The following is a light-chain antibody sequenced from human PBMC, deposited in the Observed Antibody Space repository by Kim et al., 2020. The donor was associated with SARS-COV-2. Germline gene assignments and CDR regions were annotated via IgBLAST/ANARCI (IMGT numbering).Light chain of an antibody. V-gene: IGLV2-11*01. CDR2: DVN. CDR1: NSDVGGYDS. CDR3: CSYAGSYTWV. J-gene: IGLJ3*02. Sequence: QSALTQPRSVSGSPGQSVTISCTGTNSDVGGYDSVSWYQQHPGKAPKLVIFDVNKVPSGVTDRFYGSKSGTTASLTIYRLQAEDEADYFCCSYAGSYTWVFGGGTQLTVL.